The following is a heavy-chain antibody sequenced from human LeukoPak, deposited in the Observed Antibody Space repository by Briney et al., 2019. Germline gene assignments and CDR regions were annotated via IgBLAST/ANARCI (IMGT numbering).Heavy chain of an antibody. CDR3: ARGTPRVTFDY. V-gene: IGHV4-38-2*02. CDR2: IYYSGST. J-gene: IGHJ4*02. D-gene: IGHD4-11*01. Sequence: SETLSLTCTVSGYSISSGYYWGWIRQPPGKGLEWIGSIYYSGSTYYNPSLKSRVTISVDTSKNQFSLKLSSVTAADTAVYYCARGTPRVTFDYWGQGTLVTVSS. CDR1: GYSISSGYY.